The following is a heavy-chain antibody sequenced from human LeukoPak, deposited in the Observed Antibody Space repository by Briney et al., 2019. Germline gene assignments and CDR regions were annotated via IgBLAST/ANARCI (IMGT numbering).Heavy chain of an antibody. Sequence: GGSLRLSCAASGFSFSSYGMLWVRQAPGKGLEWVAVISDDGSNEYYADSVKGRFTISRDNSKNMLYLQMSSLRAEDTAVYYCAKDLNRGLPDYWGQGTLVIVSS. CDR1: GFSFSSYG. V-gene: IGHV3-30*18. CDR2: ISDDGSNE. J-gene: IGHJ4*02. CDR3: AKDLNRGLPDY. D-gene: IGHD2-21*01.